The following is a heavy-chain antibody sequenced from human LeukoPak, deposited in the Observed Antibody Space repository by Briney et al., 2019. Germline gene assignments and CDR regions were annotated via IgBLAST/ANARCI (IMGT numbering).Heavy chain of an antibody. CDR3: AKVRGVTMARGYYFDY. J-gene: IGHJ4*02. CDR1: GFTFSSYG. CDR2: ISGSGGST. D-gene: IGHD3-10*01. V-gene: IGHV3-23*01. Sequence: GGSLRLSCAASGFTFSSYGMSWVRQAPGKGLEWVSAISGSGGSTYYADSVKGRFTISRDNSKNTLYLQMNSLRAEDTAVYYCAKVRGVTMARGYYFDYWGQGTLVTVSA.